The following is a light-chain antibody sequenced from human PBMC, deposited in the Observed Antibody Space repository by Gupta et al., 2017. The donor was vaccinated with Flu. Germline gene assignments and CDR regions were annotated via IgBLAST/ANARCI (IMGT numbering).Light chain of an antibody. V-gene: IGLV2-14*01. CDR2: EVS. CDR3: SSYTRSGTCV. J-gene: IGLJ1*01. CDR1: SSDVGEYNF. Sequence: HSALPPPASVSRSPAQSITVSCSGTSSDVGEYNFVSWYQQHPGKAPKLMIYEVSNRPAGVSNRFSGSKSGNTASLTISGLRAEDEADYYCSSYTRSGTCVFGVGTKVTVL.